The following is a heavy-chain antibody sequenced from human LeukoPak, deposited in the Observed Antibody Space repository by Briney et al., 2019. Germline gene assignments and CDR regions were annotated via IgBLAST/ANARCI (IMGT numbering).Heavy chain of an antibody. Sequence: GGSLRLSCVASGFTFGKYCMSLVRQAPGKGLKWVANIRLDGSEKNYVDSVKGRFTISRDNTKNSLYLQMNSLRAEDTAVFYCARDQYDTWSRRGNFDSWGQGTLVIVSS. CDR1: GFTFGKYC. CDR3: ARDQYDTWSRRGNFDS. CDR2: IRLDGSEK. J-gene: IGHJ4*02. D-gene: IGHD3-3*01. V-gene: IGHV3-7*03.